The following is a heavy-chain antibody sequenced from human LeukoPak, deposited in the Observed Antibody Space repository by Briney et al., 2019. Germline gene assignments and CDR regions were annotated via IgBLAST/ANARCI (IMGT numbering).Heavy chain of an antibody. CDR1: GYSISSGYY. CDR2: IYHSGNT. D-gene: IGHD4-17*01. CDR3: ARAGYGDSDFDY. Sequence: SETLSLTCTVSGYSISSGYYWGWIRQPPGKGLEWIGSIYHSGNTYYNPSLKSRVTISVDTSKNQFSLKLNSVTAADTAVYYCARAGYGDSDFDYWGQGTLVTVSS. V-gene: IGHV4-38-2*02. J-gene: IGHJ4*02.